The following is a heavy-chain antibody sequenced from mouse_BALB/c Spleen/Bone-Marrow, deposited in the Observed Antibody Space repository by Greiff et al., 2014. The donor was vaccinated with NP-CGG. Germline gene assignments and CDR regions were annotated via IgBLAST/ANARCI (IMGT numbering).Heavy chain of an antibody. D-gene: IGHD3-2*01. Sequence: QVQLKQSGAELGRAGGSVKISCKGSGFTITDYSMHWVKQSPAKSLEWIGGIWTYYGDASYNQKFKGKATMTVDKSSSTAYMELARLTSEDSAIYYCARRADSSGYVDAMDYWGQGTSVTVSS. V-gene: IGHV1S137*01. CDR1: GFTITDYS. CDR2: IWTYYGDA. CDR3: ARRADSSGYVDAMDY. J-gene: IGHJ4*01.